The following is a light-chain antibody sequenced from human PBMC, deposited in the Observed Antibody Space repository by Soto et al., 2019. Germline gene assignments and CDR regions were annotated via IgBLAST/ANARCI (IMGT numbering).Light chain of an antibody. CDR2: NTN. CDR1: TGAVTTAYY. J-gene: IGLJ2*01. Sequence: QAVVTQEPSLTVSPGGTVTLTCSSNTGAVTTAYYPNWFQQKPGQAPRALIYNTNNRHSWTPARFSGSLLGAKAALTLSDVQPEDEAEYLCLVCYRTLVVFGGGTKLTVL. CDR3: LVCYRTLVV. V-gene: IGLV7-43*01.